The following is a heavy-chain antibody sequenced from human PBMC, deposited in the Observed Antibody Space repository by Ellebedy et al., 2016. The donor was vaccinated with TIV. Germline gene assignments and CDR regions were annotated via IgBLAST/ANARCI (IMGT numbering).Heavy chain of an antibody. V-gene: IGHV3-23*01. Sequence: GESLKISCAASGFTFSSYAMSWVRQAPGKGLEWVSHMQGNGGYIEYADSVKGRFNISRDNSKNTLYLQMNSLRVEDTAVYYCVKAWEASATFDYWGQGTLVTVSS. CDR3: VKAWEASATFDY. D-gene: IGHD1-26*01. CDR1: GFTFSSYA. J-gene: IGHJ4*02. CDR2: MQGNGGYI.